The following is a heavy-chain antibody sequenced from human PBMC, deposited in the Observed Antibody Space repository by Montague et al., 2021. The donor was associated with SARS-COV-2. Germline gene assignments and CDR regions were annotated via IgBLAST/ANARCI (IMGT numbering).Heavy chain of an antibody. CDR1: GDSVSRNTAF. D-gene: IGHD4-17*01. V-gene: IGHV6-1*01. CDR2: TYYRSKWQN. CDR3: SRGTLRFGMDV. Sequence: CAISGDSVSRNTAFWNWVRQSPSRGLEFLGRTYYRSKWQNDYAVSVRSRITINPDTSKNQFSLHLNSVTPEDTAVYYCSRGTLRFGMDVWGQGTTVTLSS. J-gene: IGHJ6*02.